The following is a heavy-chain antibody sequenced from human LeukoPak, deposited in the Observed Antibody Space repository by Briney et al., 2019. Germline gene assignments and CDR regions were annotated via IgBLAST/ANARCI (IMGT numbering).Heavy chain of an antibody. J-gene: IGHJ4*02. D-gene: IGHD1-14*01. V-gene: IGHV3-23*01. CDR3: ARDPPGNNGY. CDR2: IIYSGGAT. Sequence: GGSLRLSCAASGFTFSRSAMTWVRQGPGTGLEFVASIIYSGGATYYADSVKGRFTISRDNSKNSLYLQMNSLRAEDTAVYYCARDPPGNNGYWGQGTLVTVSS. CDR1: GFTFSRSA.